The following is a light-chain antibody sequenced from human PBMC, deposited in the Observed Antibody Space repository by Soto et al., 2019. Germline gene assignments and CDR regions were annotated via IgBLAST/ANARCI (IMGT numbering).Light chain of an antibody. CDR2: GAS. V-gene: IGKV3-15*01. J-gene: IGKJ1*01. Sequence: EVVMTQSPATLSVSPGGRATLSCRASQSVTSNLAWFQQKPGQAPRLLIYGASTRATDIPARFSGSGSGTEFTLTISSLQSEDFAVYYCQQYNNWPRTFGQATKVEI. CDR1: QSVTSN. CDR3: QQYNNWPRT.